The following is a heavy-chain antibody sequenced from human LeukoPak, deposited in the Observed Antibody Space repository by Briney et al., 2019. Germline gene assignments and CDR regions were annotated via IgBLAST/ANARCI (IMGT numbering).Heavy chain of an antibody. D-gene: IGHD6-13*01. CDR1: GFTFISYA. J-gene: IGHJ4*02. V-gene: IGHV3-23*01. CDR3: ARGGYSSSWPNDY. Sequence: GGSLRLSCAASGFTFISYAMTWVRQAPGKGLEWVSSISGSGGSTYYADSVKGRFTISRDNAKNTLYLQMNSLRAEDTAVYYCARGGYSSSWPNDYWGQGTLVTVSS. CDR2: ISGSGGST.